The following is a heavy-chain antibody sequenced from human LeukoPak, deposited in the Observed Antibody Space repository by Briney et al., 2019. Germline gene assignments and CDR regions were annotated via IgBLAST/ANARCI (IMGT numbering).Heavy chain of an antibody. Sequence: PSQTLSLTCTVSGGSISSGDYYWSWIRQPPGRGLEGFGYIYYSGSTYYNPSLKSRVTISVDTSKNQFSLKLSSVTAADTAVYYCTATMVRGVPQYYYYMDVWGKGTTVTVSS. V-gene: IGHV4-30-4*08. D-gene: IGHD3-10*01. J-gene: IGHJ6*03. CDR1: GGSISSGDYY. CDR2: IYYSGST. CDR3: TATMVRGVPQYYYYMDV.